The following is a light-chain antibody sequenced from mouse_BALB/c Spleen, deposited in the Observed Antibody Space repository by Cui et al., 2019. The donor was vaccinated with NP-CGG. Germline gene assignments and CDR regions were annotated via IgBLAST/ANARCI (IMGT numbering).Light chain of an antibody. CDR2: GTN. J-gene: IGLJ1*01. CDR3: ALWHSNHWV. V-gene: IGLV1*01. CDR1: TGAVATSNY. Sequence: VVTQESAFTTSPGETVTLTCRSSTGAVATSNYANWVQEKPDHLFTGLIGGTNNRAPGVPARFSGSLIGDKAALTITGAQTEDEAIYFCALWHSNHWVFGGGTKLTVL.